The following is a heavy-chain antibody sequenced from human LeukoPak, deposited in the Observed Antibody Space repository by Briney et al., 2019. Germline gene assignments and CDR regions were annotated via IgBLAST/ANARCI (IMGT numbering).Heavy chain of an antibody. J-gene: IGHJ6*02. Sequence: ASVKVSCKASGYTFTSYGISWVRQAPGQGLEWMGWFSAYNGNTNYAQKLQGRVTMTTDTSTSTAYMELRSLRSDDTAVYYCARAALRLGELSSTAGMDVWGQGTTVTVSS. D-gene: IGHD3-16*02. CDR3: ARAALRLGELSSTAGMDV. CDR2: FSAYNGNT. CDR1: GYTFTSYG. V-gene: IGHV1-18*04.